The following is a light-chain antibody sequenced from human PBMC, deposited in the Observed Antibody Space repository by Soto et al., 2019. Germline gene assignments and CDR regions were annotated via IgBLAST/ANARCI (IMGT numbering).Light chain of an antibody. V-gene: IGKV3-20*01. Sequence: DIVLSQSPCTLSLSPGERATLSCRASQNVGSRYLAWYQQKPGQAPRLLIYGTSNRATGIPDRFSGSGSGTDFSLTISSLEPGDLAVYYCQQYGSSPRTFGQGTKVDVK. CDR3: QQYGSSPRT. CDR2: GTS. J-gene: IGKJ1*01. CDR1: QNVGSRY.